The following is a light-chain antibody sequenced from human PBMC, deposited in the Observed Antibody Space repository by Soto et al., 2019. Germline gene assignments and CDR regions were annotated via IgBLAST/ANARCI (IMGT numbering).Light chain of an antibody. Sequence: QSALTQPPSVSAAPGQTVSISCSGSSSNVGKNFVSWYQHVPGKAPKLLIYDNQKRPSGIPDRFSASKSGTLATLDITGLQTGDEADYYCGTWDSSLTIGVIFGGGTKVTVL. J-gene: IGLJ2*01. CDR3: GTWDSSLTIGVI. CDR1: SSNVGKNF. V-gene: IGLV1-51*01. CDR2: DNQ.